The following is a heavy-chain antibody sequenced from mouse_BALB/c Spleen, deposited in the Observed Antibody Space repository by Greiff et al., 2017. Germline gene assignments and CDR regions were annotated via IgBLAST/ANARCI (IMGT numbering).Heavy chain of an antibody. CDR1: GFTFSSYA. CDR2: ISSGGST. V-gene: IGHV5-6-5*01. D-gene: IGHD6-1*01. Sequence: EVQVVESGGGLVKPGGSLKLSCAASGFTFSSYAMSWVRQTPEKRLEWVASISSGGSTYYPDSVKGRFTISRDNAKNTLYLQMSSLKSEDTAMYYCARHGEASYAMDYWGQGTSVTVSS. CDR3: ARHGEASYAMDY. J-gene: IGHJ4*01.